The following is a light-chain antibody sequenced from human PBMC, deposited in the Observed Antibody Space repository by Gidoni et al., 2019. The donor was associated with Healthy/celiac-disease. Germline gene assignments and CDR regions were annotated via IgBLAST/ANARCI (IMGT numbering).Light chain of an antibody. Sequence: DIVLTQSPATLSLSPGERATLSCRSSQSVSSDLAWYQQNPGQAPRLLIYDASNRATGTPARFSGSGSGTDFTLTISSLEPEDFAVYYCQQRSNWPPLTFGGGTKVEIK. V-gene: IGKV3-11*01. J-gene: IGKJ4*01. CDR3: QQRSNWPPLT. CDR1: QSVSSD. CDR2: DAS.